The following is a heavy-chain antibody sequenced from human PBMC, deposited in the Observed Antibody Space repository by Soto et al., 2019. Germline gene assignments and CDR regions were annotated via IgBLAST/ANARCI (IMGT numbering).Heavy chain of an antibody. Sequence: SETLSLTCAVYGGSFSGYYWSWIRQPPGKGLEWIGEINHSGSTNYNPSLKSRVTISVDTSKNQFSLKLSSVTAADTAVYYCARTRPKGVVVPGGPLTRWFYPWGQGTLVTVSS. CDR3: ARTRPKGVVVPGGPLTRWFYP. J-gene: IGHJ5*02. CDR1: GGSFSGYY. D-gene: IGHD2-2*01. V-gene: IGHV4-34*01. CDR2: INHSGST.